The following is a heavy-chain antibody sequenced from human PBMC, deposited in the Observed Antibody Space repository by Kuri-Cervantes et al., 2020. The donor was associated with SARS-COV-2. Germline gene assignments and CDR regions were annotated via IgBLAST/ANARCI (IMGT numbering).Heavy chain of an antibody. Sequence: ESLKISCSVSGCSFRNSRYYWGWIRQPPGKGREWIGCIYYSGRTYYNPSLKSRVTISVDTSKKQFSLKLSSVTDADTAVYYCARKSGYSSGWFFYYYYLDVWGKGTTVTVSS. CDR2: IYYSGRT. CDR1: GCSFRNSRYY. D-gene: IGHD6-19*01. J-gene: IGHJ6*03. V-gene: IGHV4-39*07. CDR3: ARKSGYSSGWFFYYYYLDV.